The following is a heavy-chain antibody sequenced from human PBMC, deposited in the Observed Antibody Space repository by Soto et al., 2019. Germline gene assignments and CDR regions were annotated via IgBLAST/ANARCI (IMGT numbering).Heavy chain of an antibody. CDR2: IYYSGTT. V-gene: IGHV4-59*01. CDR1: GGSISSYY. CDR3: ARRYTGSYFDY. J-gene: IGHJ4*02. D-gene: IGHD1-26*01. Sequence: PSETLSLTCTVSGGSISSYYWSWIRQPPGKGLEWIGYIYYSGTTNYNPSLKSRVTISVDTSKNQFSLKLNSVTAADTAVYFCARRYTGSYFDYWGQGALVTVSS.